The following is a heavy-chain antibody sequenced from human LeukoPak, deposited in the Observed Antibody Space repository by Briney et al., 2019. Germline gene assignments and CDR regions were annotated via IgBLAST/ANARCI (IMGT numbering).Heavy chain of an antibody. D-gene: IGHD6-13*01. CDR2: INHSGST. CDR3: ARCPGSWSGYDAFDI. CDR1: GGSLSGYY. J-gene: IGHJ3*02. Sequence: SETLSLTCAVYGGSLSGYYWSWIRQPPGKGLGWIGEINHSGSTNYNPSLKSRVTISVDTSKNQFSLKLSSVTAADTAVYYCARCPGSWSGYDAFDIWGQGTMVTVSS. V-gene: IGHV4-34*01.